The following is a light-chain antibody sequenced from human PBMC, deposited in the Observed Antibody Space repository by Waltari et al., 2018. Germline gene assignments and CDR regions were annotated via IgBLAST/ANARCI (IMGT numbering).Light chain of an antibody. V-gene: IGLV3-1*01. Sequence: SYELTQTPSVSVSPGQTASIACSGDKLGYKYACWYQQKPGQSPVLVIYQDNKRPSGIPERFSGSNSGNTATLTISGTQAMDEADYYCQAWDSSTVVFGGGTKLTVL. CDR1: KLGYKY. J-gene: IGLJ2*01. CDR3: QAWDSSTVV. CDR2: QDN.